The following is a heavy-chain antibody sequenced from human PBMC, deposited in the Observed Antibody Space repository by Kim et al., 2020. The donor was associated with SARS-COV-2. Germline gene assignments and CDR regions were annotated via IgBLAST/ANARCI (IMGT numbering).Heavy chain of an antibody. J-gene: IGHJ4*02. V-gene: IGHV1-18*01. Sequence: TKYGQKVQGRVIMTTDTSTNTAYMELWSLRSDDTAMYYCARGAYGDVSFDYWGQGILVTVSS. CDR2: T. D-gene: IGHD2-21*01. CDR3: ARGAYGDVSFDY.